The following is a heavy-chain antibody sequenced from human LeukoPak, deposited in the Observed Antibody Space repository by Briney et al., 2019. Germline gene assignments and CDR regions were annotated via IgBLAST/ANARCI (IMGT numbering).Heavy chain of an antibody. V-gene: IGHV3-30*04. J-gene: IGHJ6*03. Sequence: GGSLRLSCAASGFSFSSYSMHWVRQAPGKGLEWVAIISYDGSYKSYADSVKGRFTISRDYSYNTLYLQMKSLRTDDTAVYYCTRDGDTVLTRGYYYYMDVWGKGTTVTVSS. CDR2: ISYDGSYK. CDR3: TRDGDTVLTRGYYYYMDV. D-gene: IGHD3-10*01. CDR1: GFSFSSYS.